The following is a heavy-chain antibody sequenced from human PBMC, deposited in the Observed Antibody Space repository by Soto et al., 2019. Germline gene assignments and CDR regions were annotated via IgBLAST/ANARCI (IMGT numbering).Heavy chain of an antibody. J-gene: IGHJ2*01. D-gene: IGHD6-19*01. CDR3: AQTLGLAVSGPGRFDL. Sequence: QVQLVQSGTEVKKPGSSVKVSCKASGGTFSRYAINWVRQAPGHGLEWMGGITPIFGTPNYAQKFQGRVTITADGSTKTASMELRRLRSEDTAVYYCAQTLGLAVSGPGRFDLWGRGTLVTVTS. CDR2: ITPIFGTP. CDR1: GGTFSRYA. V-gene: IGHV1-69*12.